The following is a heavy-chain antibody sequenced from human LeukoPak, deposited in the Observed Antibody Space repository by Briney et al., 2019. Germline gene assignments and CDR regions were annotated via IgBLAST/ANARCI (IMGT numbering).Heavy chain of an antibody. Sequence: RGSLRHSCVAPGFTSSADATSSGRQAPGKGLEWVSDISGTGGRTYYADSVKGRFTISRDNSKNTVDLLMNSLRAVDTALYDFARDGRSYYDSCGYYSAFDFWGQGTLVTVSS. CDR1: GFTSSADA. J-gene: IGHJ4*02. V-gene: IGHV3-23*01. CDR3: ARDGRSYYDSCGYYSAFDF. D-gene: IGHD3-22*01. CDR2: ISGTGGRT.